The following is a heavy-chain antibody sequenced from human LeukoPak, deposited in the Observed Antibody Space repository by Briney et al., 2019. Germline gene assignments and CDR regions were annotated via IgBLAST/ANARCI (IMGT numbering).Heavy chain of an antibody. CDR3: VRDLLGSGSTTAYLHH. CDR2: ICRRSRYL. Sequence: TGGPLRLSCTASGFTFSEYSKRGVRQAPGRGVEGVSSICRRSRYLYYARSVKGRFTICRDNAWNSLYLQMNGLRAEDMAVYFCVRDLLGSGSTTAYLHHWGQGTLVTVSS. D-gene: IGHD1-1*01. V-gene: IGHV3-21*01. J-gene: IGHJ1*01. CDR1: GFTFSEYS.